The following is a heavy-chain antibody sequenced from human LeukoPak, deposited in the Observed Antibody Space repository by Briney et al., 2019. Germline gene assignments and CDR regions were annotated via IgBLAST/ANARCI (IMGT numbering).Heavy chain of an antibody. J-gene: IGHJ5*02. CDR3: ARDPFMITFGGGPGTFDP. CDR1: GYTFTSYY. Sequence: ASVKVSCKASGYTFTSYYMHWVRQAPGQGLEWMGLINPSGGSTSYAQKFQGRVTMTRDMSTSTVYMELSSLRSEDTAVYYCARDPFMITFGGGPGTFDPWGQGTLVTVSS. D-gene: IGHD3-16*01. CDR2: INPSGGST. V-gene: IGHV1-46*01.